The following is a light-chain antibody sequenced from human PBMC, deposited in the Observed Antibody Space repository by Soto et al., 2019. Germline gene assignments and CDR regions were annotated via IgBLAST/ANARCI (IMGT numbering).Light chain of an antibody. V-gene: IGKV1-33*01. Sequence: DIQMTQSPSSLSASVEDRITITCQASQDINKYLNWYQQKLGKAPKLLIYDASNLQRGVPSRFSGSGSGTHFSLSISSLQPEDIATYYCQQSENGPLTFGGGTKVEIK. J-gene: IGKJ4*01. CDR1: QDINKY. CDR2: DAS. CDR3: QQSENGPLT.